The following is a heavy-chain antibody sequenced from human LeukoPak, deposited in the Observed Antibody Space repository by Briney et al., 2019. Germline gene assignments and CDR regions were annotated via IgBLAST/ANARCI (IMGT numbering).Heavy chain of an antibody. CDR3: ARPGITIFGVVPTHRYYYYYGMDV. CDR1: GYSFTSYW. V-gene: IGHV5-51*01. J-gene: IGHJ6*02. Sequence: GESLKISCKGSGYSFTSYWIGWVRQMPGKGLEWMGIIYPGDSDTRYSPSFQGQVTISADKSISTAYLQWSSLKASDTAMYYCARPGITIFGVVPTHRYYYYYGMDVWGQGTTVTVSS. CDR2: IYPGDSDT. D-gene: IGHD3-3*01.